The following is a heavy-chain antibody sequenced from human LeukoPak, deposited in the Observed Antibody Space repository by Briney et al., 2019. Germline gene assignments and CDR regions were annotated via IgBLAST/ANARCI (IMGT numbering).Heavy chain of an antibody. J-gene: IGHJ4*02. CDR3: ASPADYYDSSGYYWAY. Sequence: GGSLRLSCAASGFTVSSNYMSWVRQAPGKGLEWVSVIYSGGSTYYADSVKGRFTISRGNSKNTLYLQMNSLRAEDTAVYYCASPADYYDSSGYYWAYWGQGTLVTVSS. D-gene: IGHD3-22*01. V-gene: IGHV3-53*01. CDR1: GFTVSSNY. CDR2: IYSGGST.